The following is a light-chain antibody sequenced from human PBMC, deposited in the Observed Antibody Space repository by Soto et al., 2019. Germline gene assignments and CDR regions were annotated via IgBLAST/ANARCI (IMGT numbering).Light chain of an antibody. V-gene: IGKV3-20*01. CDR2: GAS. J-gene: IGKJ1*01. CDR3: QQYGSSGT. Sequence: VLTQSPATLSLSPGERATLSCRASQSVSSYLAWYQQKPGQAPRLLIYGASNRATGIPDRFSGSGSGTDFTLTIRRLEPEDLSVYYCQQYGSSGTFGQGTKVDIK. CDR1: QSVSSY.